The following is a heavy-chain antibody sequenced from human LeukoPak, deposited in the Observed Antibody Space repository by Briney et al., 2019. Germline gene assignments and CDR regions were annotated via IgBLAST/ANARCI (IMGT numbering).Heavy chain of an antibody. CDR3: ARGSWSNSDGRGSVDY. D-gene: IGHD1-26*01. CDR2: ISGSGGST. Sequence: PGGSARLSCAASGFAFNNYVMSWVRQAPGKGLEWVSSISGSGGSTYYTDSVKGRFTISRDNSKNSLYLQVNSLRAEDTAVYYCARGSWSNSDGRGSVDYWGQGTLVPVSS. J-gene: IGHJ4*02. CDR1: GFAFNNYV. V-gene: IGHV3-23*01.